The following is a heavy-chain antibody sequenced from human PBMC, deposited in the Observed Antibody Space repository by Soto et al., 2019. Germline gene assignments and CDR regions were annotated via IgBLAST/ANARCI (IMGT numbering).Heavy chain of an antibody. Sequence: GGSLRLSCAASGFTVSSNCMSWVRQAPGKGLEWVSVIYSGGSTYYADSVKGRFIISRDDSKNTLFLQMNSLRAEDTAVYYCATAKLLLPWLFDYWGQGTLVTVSS. D-gene: IGHD2-15*01. J-gene: IGHJ4*02. CDR2: IYSGGST. CDR3: ATAKLLLPWLFDY. V-gene: IGHV3-66*01. CDR1: GFTVSSNC.